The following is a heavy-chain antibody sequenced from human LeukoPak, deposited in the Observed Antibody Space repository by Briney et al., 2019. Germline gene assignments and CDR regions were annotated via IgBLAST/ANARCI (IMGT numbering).Heavy chain of an antibody. V-gene: IGHV3-23*01. D-gene: IGHD3-3*01. CDR2: LIDRGGSP. Sequence: PGGSLRHSRAASGFTVSSYAISLVRHPPGKGLMDVSALIDRGGSPYYADSVKGRFTISRDNSKNTLYLQMNSLRAEDTAVYYCAKALGDFWSGSLGYYYYMDVWGKGTTVTVSS. CDR1: GFTVSSYA. CDR3: AKALGDFWSGSLGYYYYMDV. J-gene: IGHJ6*03.